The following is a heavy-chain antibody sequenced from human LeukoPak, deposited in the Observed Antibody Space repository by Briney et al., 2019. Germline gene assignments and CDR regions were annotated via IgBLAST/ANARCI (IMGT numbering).Heavy chain of an antibody. CDR3: AREGYDLGAFDI. CDR2: IKEDGTEK. Sequence: GGSLRLSCAASGFTFSRFWMTWVRQAPGKGLEWVANIKEDGTEKYCVDSLKGRFSISRDNAKESLYLQMNSLRAAAPAVYYCAREGYDLGAFDIWGQGTMVTVSS. D-gene: IGHD1-20*01. CDR1: GFTFSRFW. V-gene: IGHV3-7*01. J-gene: IGHJ3*02.